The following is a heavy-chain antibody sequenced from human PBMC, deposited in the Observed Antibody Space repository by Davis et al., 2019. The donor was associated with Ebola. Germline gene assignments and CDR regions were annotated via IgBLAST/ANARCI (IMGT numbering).Heavy chain of an antibody. Sequence: GESLKISCATSGFTFSTHAMSWVRQAPGKGLEWVSAIVGSGDTTYYAESVKGRFTISRDNSKNTMYLQMNSLRAEDTAVYYCAKDRDSYYDFWSGYYTPYYFDYWGQGTLVTVSS. V-gene: IGHV3-23*01. D-gene: IGHD3-3*01. J-gene: IGHJ4*02. CDR2: IVGSGDTT. CDR3: AKDRDSYYDFWSGYYTPYYFDY. CDR1: GFTFSTHA.